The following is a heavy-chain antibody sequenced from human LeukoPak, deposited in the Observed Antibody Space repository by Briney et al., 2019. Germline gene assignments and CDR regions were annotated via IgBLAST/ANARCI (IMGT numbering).Heavy chain of an antibody. CDR1: GGSISSYY. CDR3: AXXXXXXSGRYYYYYMDV. CDR2: IYYSGST. V-gene: IGHV4-59*01. Sequence: SETLSLTCTVSGGSISSYYWSWIRQPPGKGLEWIGYIYYSGSTNYNPSLKSRVTISVDTSKNQFSLNLSSVTAADTAVYYCAXXXXXXSGRYYYYYMDVWGKGTTVTVSS. J-gene: IGHJ6*03. D-gene: IGHD3-10*01.